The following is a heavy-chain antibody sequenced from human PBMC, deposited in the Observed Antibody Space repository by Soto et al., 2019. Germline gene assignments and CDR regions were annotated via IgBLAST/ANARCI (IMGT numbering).Heavy chain of an antibody. Sequence: QVQLQESGPGLVKPSETLSLSCTVSGGSINSYYWSWIRQSPGKRMEWIGYVHHSWGSSYNPSLQGRVAISLDTSKSQISLKVTSVTATDTAVYYCARQGFGPLHGLVDVWGQGTTVTVSS. CDR1: GGSINSYY. CDR2: VHHSWGS. D-gene: IGHD3-10*01. J-gene: IGHJ6*02. V-gene: IGHV4-59*08. CDR3: ARQGFGPLHGLVDV.